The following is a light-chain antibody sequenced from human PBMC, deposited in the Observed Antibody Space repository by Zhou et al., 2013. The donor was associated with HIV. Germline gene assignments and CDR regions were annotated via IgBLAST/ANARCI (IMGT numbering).Light chain of an antibody. V-gene: IGKV1-9*01. CDR2: GAS. J-gene: IGKJ1*01. CDR1: QSISVY. Sequence: DFQMTQSPSSLSASVGDRVTITCRASQSISVYLNWYQRKPGKAPKLLIYGASTLHSGVPSRFSGSGSGTEFTLTINSLQPDDFATYYCQHYNNYPWTFGQGTKVEI. CDR3: QHYNNYPWT.